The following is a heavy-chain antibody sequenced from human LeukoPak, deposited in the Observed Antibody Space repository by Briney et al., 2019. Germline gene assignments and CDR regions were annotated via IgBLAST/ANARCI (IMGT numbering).Heavy chain of an antibody. CDR1: GFTVSSNY. J-gene: IGHJ4*02. CDR2: IYSGGST. Sequence: GRSLRLSCAASGFTVSSNYMSWVRQAPGKGLEWVSVIYSGGSTYYADSVKGRFTISRDNSKNTLYLQMNSLRAEDTAVYYCARGLYSGYDFDYWGQGTLVTVSS. D-gene: IGHD5-12*01. CDR3: ARGLYSGYDFDY. V-gene: IGHV3-53*01.